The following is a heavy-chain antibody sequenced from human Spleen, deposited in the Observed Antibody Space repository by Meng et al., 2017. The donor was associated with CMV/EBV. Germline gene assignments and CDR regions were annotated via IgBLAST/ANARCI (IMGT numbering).Heavy chain of an antibody. V-gene: IGHV1-8*02. J-gene: IGHJ6*02. D-gene: IGHD5-18*01. CDR2: MNPNSGDT. Sequence: YGISWVRQAPGQGLEWMGWMNPNSGDTNYPQKFQGRVTMTEDASTDTAYMELSSLRSEDTAVYYCATGYSYGHNEGDYYYYGMDVWGQGITVTVSS. CDR3: ATGYSYGHNEGDYYYYGMDV. CDR1: YG.